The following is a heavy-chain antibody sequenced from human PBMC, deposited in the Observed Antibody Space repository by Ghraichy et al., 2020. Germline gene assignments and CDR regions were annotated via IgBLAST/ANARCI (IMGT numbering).Heavy chain of an antibody. CDR3: VKDIRSMWFGELMV. J-gene: IGHJ4*02. D-gene: IGHD3-10*01. Sequence: GGSLRLSCAASGFTCDEYGMHWVRQAPGKGLEWVSGISWNSDSIGYAASVKGRFTISRDNAKNSLYLQMNSLRAGDTAFYYCVKDIRSMWFGELMVWGLGTLVTVSS. CDR1: GFTCDEYG. CDR2: ISWNSDSI. V-gene: IGHV3-9*01.